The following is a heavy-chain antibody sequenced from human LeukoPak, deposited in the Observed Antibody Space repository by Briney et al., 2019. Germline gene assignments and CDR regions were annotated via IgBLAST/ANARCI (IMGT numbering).Heavy chain of an antibody. CDR2: INQDGSKE. D-gene: IGHD5-12*01. CDR3: VRDGGVSGYDLLDY. J-gene: IGHJ4*02. CDR1: GFTFSTYW. Sequence: GGSLRLSCAASGFTFSTYWMTWVRQAPGKGLEWVAHINQDGSKEYYMDSVKARFTISRDNAKNSLSLQMNSLRAEDTAVYYCVRDGGVSGYDLLDYWGQGTLVTVSS. V-gene: IGHV3-7*01.